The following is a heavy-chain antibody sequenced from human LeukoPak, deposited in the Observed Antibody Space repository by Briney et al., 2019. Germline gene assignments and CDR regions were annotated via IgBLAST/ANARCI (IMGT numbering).Heavy chain of an antibody. V-gene: IGHV1-3*01. CDR2: INAGNGNT. D-gene: IGHD2-15*01. J-gene: IGHJ6*02. CDR1: GYTFTSYA. CDR3: ARTYIAVVIATSHGMDV. Sequence: ASVKVSCKASGYTFTSYAMHWVRQAPGQRLEWMGWINAGNGNTKYSQKFQGRVTITRDTSASTAYMELSSLRSEDTAVYYCARTYIAVVIATSHGMDVWGQGTTVTVSS.